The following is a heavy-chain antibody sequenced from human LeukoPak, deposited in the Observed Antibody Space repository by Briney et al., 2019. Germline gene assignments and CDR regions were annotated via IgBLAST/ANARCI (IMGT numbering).Heavy chain of an antibody. CDR2: ISSSSSYI. CDR3: ARELLWFGASAFDI. CDR1: GFTFSSYS. V-gene: IGHV3-21*01. J-gene: IGHJ3*02. D-gene: IGHD3-10*01. Sequence: KPGGSLRLSCAASGFTFSSYSMNWVRQAPGKGLEWVSSISSSSSYIYYADSVKGRFTISRDNAKNSLYLQMNSLRAEDTAVYYCARELLWFGASAFDIWGQGTMVTVSS.